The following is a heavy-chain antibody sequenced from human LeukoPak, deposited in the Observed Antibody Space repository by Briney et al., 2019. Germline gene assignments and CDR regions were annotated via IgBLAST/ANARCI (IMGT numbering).Heavy chain of an antibody. CDR3: AREHDNWIYYSDY. Sequence: GRSLRLSCAASGFTFSGYAMHWVRQAPGKGLEWVAVASSDGSNKNYADSVKGRFIISRDNSKNTVDLQMTSLGAEDTAVYYCAREHDNWIYYSDYWGQGTLVTVSS. CDR1: GFTFSGYA. D-gene: IGHD1-20*01. CDR2: ASSDGSNK. J-gene: IGHJ4*02. V-gene: IGHV3-30*04.